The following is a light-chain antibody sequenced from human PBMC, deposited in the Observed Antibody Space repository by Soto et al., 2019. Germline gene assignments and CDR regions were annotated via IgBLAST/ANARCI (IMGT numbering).Light chain of an antibody. J-gene: IGKJ4*01. V-gene: IGKV1-33*01. CDR3: QQYDYFPRT. Sequence: DLPMTQSPSSLSASVGDRVTITCQASQDINNFLSWYQQKPGKSPKLLIYDASNLETGVPSRFSGSGSGTTFIFTISSLQAEDIATYYCQQYDYFPRTFGGGTKVEIK. CDR1: QDINNF. CDR2: DAS.